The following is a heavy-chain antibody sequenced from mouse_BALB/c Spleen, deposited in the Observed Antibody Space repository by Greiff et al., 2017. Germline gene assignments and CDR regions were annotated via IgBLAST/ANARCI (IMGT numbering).Heavy chain of an antibody. CDR3: AREGRYDDVVDY. CDR2: INPSSGYT. V-gene: IGHV1-4*01. D-gene: IGHD2-14*01. J-gene: IGHJ2*01. Sequence: QVQLKQSGAELARPGASVKMSCKASGYTFTSYTMHWVKQRPGQGLEWIGYINPSSGYTNYNQKFKDKATLTADKSSSTAYMQLSSLTSEDSAVYYCAREGRYDDVVDYWGQGTTLTVSS. CDR1: GYTFTSYT.